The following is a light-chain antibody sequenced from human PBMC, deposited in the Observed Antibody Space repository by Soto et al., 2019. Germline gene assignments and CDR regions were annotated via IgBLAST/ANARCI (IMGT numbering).Light chain of an antibody. CDR3: MQGTHWPPT. CDR2: NVS. J-gene: IGKJ1*01. V-gene: IGKV2-30*01. Sequence: DVVMTQSPLSLPVTLGQPASISCRSTQSLVCSDGNTYVNWFQQRPGQSPRRLIYNVSNRDSGVPDRFSGSGSGTDFTLKISRVEAEDVGVYYCMQGTHWPPTFGQGTKVEIK. CDR1: QSLVCSDGNTY.